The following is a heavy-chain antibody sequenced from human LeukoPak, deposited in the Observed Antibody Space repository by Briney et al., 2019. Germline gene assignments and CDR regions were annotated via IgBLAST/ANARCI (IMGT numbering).Heavy chain of an antibody. D-gene: IGHD3-10*01. Sequence: SETLSLTCAVSGYSISSGYYWGWIRQPPGKGLEWIGSIYHSGSTYYNPSLKSRVTISVDTSKNQFSLKLSSVTAADTAVYYCASSRGCGELQGYWGQGTLVTVSS. CDR2: IYHSGST. CDR3: ASSRGCGELQGY. J-gene: IGHJ4*02. CDR1: GYSISSGYY. V-gene: IGHV4-38-2*01.